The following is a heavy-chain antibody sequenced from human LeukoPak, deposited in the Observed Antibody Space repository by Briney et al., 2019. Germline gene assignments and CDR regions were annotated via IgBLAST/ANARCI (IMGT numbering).Heavy chain of an antibody. CDR2: IGGSGSTT. Sequence: GGSLRLSCAASGFSVTNAWMSWVRQAPGKGLEWVSAIGGSGSTTYYADSVKGQFTISRDNSKNTLYLQMNSLRAEDTAVYYCAKDTASSWWYFDLWGRGTLVTVSS. J-gene: IGHJ2*01. V-gene: IGHV3-23*01. CDR3: AKDTASSWWYFDL. CDR1: GFSVTNAW. D-gene: IGHD5-18*01.